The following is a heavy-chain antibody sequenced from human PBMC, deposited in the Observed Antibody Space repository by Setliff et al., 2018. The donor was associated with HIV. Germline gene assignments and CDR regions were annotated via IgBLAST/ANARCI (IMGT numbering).Heavy chain of an antibody. Sequence: PGGSLRLSCAASGFTFSASAIHWVRQASGKGPEWVGHIRSKASAYATASAASVKGRFTVSRDDSSDTAYLHMSNLKSEDTAVYYCARGSMGPAPGPDDAFDIWGQGTMVTVSS. CDR2: IRSKASAYAT. J-gene: IGHJ3*02. CDR1: GFTFSASA. D-gene: IGHD6-13*01. CDR3: ARGSMGPAPGPDDAFDI. V-gene: IGHV3-73*01.